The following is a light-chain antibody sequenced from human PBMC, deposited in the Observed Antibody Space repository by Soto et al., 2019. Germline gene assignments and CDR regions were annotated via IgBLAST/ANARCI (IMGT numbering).Light chain of an antibody. CDR3: SSYTRSSTLV. J-gene: IGLJ2*01. V-gene: IGLV2-14*01. Sequence: QSALTQPASVSGSPGQSITISCTGTSSDVGAYNYVSWYQQLPGKAPKLMIYEVSNRPSGVSNRFSGSKSCNTASLTISGIQAEDEADYYCSSYTRSSTLVFGGGTKLTVL. CDR2: EVS. CDR1: SSDVGAYNY.